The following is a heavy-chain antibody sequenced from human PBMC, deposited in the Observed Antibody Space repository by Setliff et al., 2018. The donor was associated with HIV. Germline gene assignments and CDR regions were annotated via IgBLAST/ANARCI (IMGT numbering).Heavy chain of an antibody. CDR1: GYTFTSYD. CDR2: MNPNTGNT. J-gene: IGHJ3*02. Sequence: GASVKVSCKASGYTFTSYDINWVRQATGQGLEWMGWMNPNTGNTGYAQKFQGRVSITRSTSINTAYMELSTLRSEDTAVYYCARDPFVPKGAFDIWGQGTMVTVSS. D-gene: IGHD2-2*01. CDR3: ARDPFVPKGAFDI. V-gene: IGHV1-8*03.